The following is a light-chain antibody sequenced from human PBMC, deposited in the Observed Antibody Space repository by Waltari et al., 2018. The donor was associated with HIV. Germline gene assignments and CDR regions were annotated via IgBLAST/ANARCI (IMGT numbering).Light chain of an antibody. Sequence: DIVMTQSPESLAVSLGERATINCKSSQTIFYKSNNKNYVAWYQRKPGQSPKLLISWASNREFGVPDRFSGSGSGTDFTLTINNLQAEDVAVYYCQQFYRTPYTFGQGTRLEFK. CDR2: WAS. V-gene: IGKV4-1*01. CDR1: QTIFYKSNNKNY. J-gene: IGKJ2*01. CDR3: QQFYRTPYT.